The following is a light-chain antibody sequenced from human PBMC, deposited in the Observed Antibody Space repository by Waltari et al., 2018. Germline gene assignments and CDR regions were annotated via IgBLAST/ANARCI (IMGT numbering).Light chain of an antibody. J-gene: IGLJ2*01. CDR3: GTWDSTLSDVV. CDR2: DKT. CDR1: TSNIGNNF. V-gene: IGLV1-51*01. Sequence: QSMLTQPPSVSAAPGEKVTISCSGTTSNIGNNFVSWYQQLPETAPKLFIQDKTKRPSGVPRRFSGSKSGTSATLTITGLQTEDEADYYCGTWDSTLSDVVFGGGTKLTVL.